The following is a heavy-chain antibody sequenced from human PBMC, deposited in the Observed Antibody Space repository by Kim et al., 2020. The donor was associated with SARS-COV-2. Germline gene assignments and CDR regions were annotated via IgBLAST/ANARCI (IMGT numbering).Heavy chain of an antibody. Sequence: SETLSLTCTVSGGSVTSGTHYCTWIRQSPGKGLEWIGYIHYGGAINYNPSLKSRVTMSVDTSKNQFSLKLTSVTPADTAVYYCARLHQALDYWGQGALVT. J-gene: IGHJ4*02. CDR2: IHYGGAI. D-gene: IGHD2-2*01. CDR1: GGSVTSGTHY. CDR3: ARLHQALDY. V-gene: IGHV4-61*01.